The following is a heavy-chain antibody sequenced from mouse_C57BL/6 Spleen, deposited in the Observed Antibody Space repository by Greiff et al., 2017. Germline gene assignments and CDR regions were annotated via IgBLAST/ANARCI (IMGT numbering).Heavy chain of an antibody. V-gene: IGHV2-3*01. CDR1: GFSLTSYG. D-gene: IGHD2-3*01. CDR3: AKPDDGYYAWFAY. Sequence: QVQLKQSGPGLVAPSQSLSITCTASGFSLTSYGVSWVRQPPGKGLEWLGVIWGDGCTNYHSAPISRLSISKDNSKCQVFLKLHSRQTTDTATYYCAKPDDGYYAWFAYWGQGTLVTVSA. J-gene: IGHJ3*01. CDR2: IWGDGCT.